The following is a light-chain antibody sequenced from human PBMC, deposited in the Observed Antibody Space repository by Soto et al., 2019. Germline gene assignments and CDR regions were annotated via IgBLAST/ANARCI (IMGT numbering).Light chain of an antibody. CDR2: DAS. Sequence: DIQMTQSPSSLSASVGDRVTIACQASQDIVKYLNWYQQKPGKAPELLIYDASNLEPGVPSRFRGSGSGTHFTFTISSLHPEDIATYYCQHYVTLPPTFGQGTKLEIK. CDR3: QHYVTLPPT. J-gene: IGKJ2*01. V-gene: IGKV1-33*01. CDR1: QDIVKY.